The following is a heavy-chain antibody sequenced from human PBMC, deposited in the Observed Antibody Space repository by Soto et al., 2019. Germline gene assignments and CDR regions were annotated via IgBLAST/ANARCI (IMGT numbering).Heavy chain of an antibody. V-gene: IGHV3-23*01. CDR2: VSYSGDDT. D-gene: IGHD3-3*01. Sequence: EAQLLESGGDLVQPGGSLRLSCAASGFTFSSYGMSLVRQAPGRGLEWVSGVSYSGDDTYYADSVKGRFTISRYNSKNTLYLQLNSLRAEDTAIYYCAKGAGYYDFPLWGQGTLVTVSS. J-gene: IGHJ4*02. CDR1: GFTFSSYG. CDR3: AKGAGYYDFPL.